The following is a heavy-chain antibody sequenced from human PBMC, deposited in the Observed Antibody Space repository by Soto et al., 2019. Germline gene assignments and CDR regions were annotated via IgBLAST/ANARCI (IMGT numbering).Heavy chain of an antibody. V-gene: IGHV4-59*01. Sequence: SETLSLTCTVSGGSISSYYWSWIRQPPGKGLEWIGYIYYSGSTNYNPSLKSRVTISVDTSKNQFSLKLSSVTAADTAVYYCARPSSTPGYYYYYGMDVWGQGTTVTVSS. CDR1: GGSISSYY. CDR2: IYYSGST. J-gene: IGHJ6*02. CDR3: ARPSSTPGYYYYYGMDV. D-gene: IGHD2-2*01.